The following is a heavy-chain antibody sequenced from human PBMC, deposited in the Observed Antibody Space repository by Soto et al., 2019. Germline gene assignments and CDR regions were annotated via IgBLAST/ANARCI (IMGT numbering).Heavy chain of an antibody. V-gene: IGHV4-59*01. J-gene: IGHJ4*02. D-gene: IGHD1-26*01. CDR2: IYYSGST. Sequence: QVQLQESGPGLVKPSETLSLTCTVSGGSISSYYWSWIRQPPGKGLEWIGYIYYSGSTNYNPALRSRVTISVDRSKNQCSLKLSSVTAADTAVYYCARRYGGNFDYWGQGTLVTVSS. CDR3: ARRYGGNFDY. CDR1: GGSISSYY.